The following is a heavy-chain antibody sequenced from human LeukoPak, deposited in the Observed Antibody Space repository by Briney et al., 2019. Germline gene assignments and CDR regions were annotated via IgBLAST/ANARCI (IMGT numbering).Heavy chain of an antibody. J-gene: IGHJ4*02. CDR1: GGSISSSSYY. V-gene: IGHV4-39*01. CDR2: IYYSGST. CDR3: ARLSLYDGSGSYYFFDY. Sequence: SETLSLTCTVSGGSISSSSYYWGWIRQPPGKGLEWIGSIYYSGSTYYNPSLKSRVTISVDTSKNQFSLKLSSVTVADTAVYYCARLSLYDGSGSYYFFDYWGQGTLVTVSS. D-gene: IGHD3-10*01.